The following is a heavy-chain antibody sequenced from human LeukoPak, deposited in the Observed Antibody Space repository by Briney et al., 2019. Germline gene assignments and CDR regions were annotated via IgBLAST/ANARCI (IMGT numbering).Heavy chain of an antibody. D-gene: IGHD3/OR15-3a*01. CDR3: ARTVSSNRRVGLFDS. CDR1: GFSFRDYS. Sequence: GESLRLSCTASGFSFRDYSMNWVRQAPGKGLEWVSYIRSNSDTIYYADSVKGRFTISRDNAKSSLFLQMNSLRVEDTAVYYCARTVSSNRRVGLFDSWGQGSLVTVSS. CDR2: IRSNSDTI. V-gene: IGHV3-48*01. J-gene: IGHJ5*01.